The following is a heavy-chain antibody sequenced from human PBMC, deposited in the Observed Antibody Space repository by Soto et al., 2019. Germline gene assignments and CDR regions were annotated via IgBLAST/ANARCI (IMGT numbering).Heavy chain of an antibody. D-gene: IGHD3-3*01. J-gene: IGHJ5*02. CDR3: ARSWGTYYDFWSGYYWFDP. CDR1: GGSISSGTSY. V-gene: IGHV4-39*01. CDR2: IYYSGST. Sequence: SETLSLTCTVSGGSISSGTSYWSWIRQRPGKGLEWIGYIYYSGSTYYNPSLKSRVTISVDTSKNQFSLKLSSVTAADTAVYYCARSWGTYYDFWSGYYWFDPWGQGTLVTVSS.